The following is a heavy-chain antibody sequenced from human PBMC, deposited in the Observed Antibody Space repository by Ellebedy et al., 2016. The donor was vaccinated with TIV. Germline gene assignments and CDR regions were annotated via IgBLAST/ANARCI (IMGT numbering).Heavy chain of an antibody. CDR1: GFTFSNYW. D-gene: IGHD2-21*01. Sequence: GESLKISXAASGFTFSNYWMNWVRQAPGKGLEWVANIKQDGSVKYYVDSVKGRFTISRDNAKNSLYLQMNSLRPEDTAVYYCAREVGGGGAYWGQGTLVTVSS. V-gene: IGHV3-7*01. CDR3: AREVGGGGAY. CDR2: IKQDGSVK. J-gene: IGHJ4*02.